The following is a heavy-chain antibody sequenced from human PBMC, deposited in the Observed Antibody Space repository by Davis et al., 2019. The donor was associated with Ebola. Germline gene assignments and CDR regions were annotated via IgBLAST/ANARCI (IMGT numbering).Heavy chain of an antibody. J-gene: IGHJ4*02. Sequence: SETLSLTCAVSGGSISSSNWWSWVRQPQGKGLEWIGEINHSGSTNYNPSLKSRVTISVDTSKNQFSLKLSSVTAADTAVYYCARRRRIAVAGTDYWGQGTLVTVSS. D-gene: IGHD6-19*01. CDR2: INHSGST. CDR1: GGSISSSNW. CDR3: ARRRRIAVAGTDY. V-gene: IGHV4-4*02.